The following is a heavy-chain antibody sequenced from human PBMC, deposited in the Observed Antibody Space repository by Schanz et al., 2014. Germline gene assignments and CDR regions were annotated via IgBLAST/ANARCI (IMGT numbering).Heavy chain of an antibody. CDR2: FIYIGGNT. V-gene: IGHV3-23*01. J-gene: IGHJ2*01. CDR1: GFTFTNYA. Sequence: DVQLLESGGGLVQPGGSLRLSCAASGFTFTNYAMSWVRQAPGKGLEWVSFIYIGGNTYYADSVKGRFTISRDNAKNSLFLHMNSLRAEDTAVYYCAKDAPYPFDLWGRGTLITVSS. CDR3: AKDAPYPFDL.